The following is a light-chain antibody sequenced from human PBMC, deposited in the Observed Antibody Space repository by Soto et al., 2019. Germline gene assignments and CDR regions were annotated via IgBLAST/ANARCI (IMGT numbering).Light chain of an antibody. Sequence: EIVMTQSPATLSVSPGERATLSCRASKSVSSNLAWYQQKPGQAPRLLIYGASTRATGIPARFSGSGSGTEFTLTISSLQSADFAVYYCQHYNNWPFPSWTFGQGTKVEIK. CDR1: KSVSSN. V-gene: IGKV3-15*01. CDR2: GAS. J-gene: IGKJ1*01. CDR3: QHYNNWPFPSWT.